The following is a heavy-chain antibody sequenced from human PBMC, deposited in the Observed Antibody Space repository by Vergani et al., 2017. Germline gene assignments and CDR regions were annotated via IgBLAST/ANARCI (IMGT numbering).Heavy chain of an antibody. J-gene: IGHJ4*02. CDR2: IYPGDSDT. CDR1: GYSFTSYW. D-gene: IGHD3-3*01. Sequence: EVQLVQSGAEVKKPGESLKISCQGSGYSFTSYWIGWVRQMPGKGLEWMGIIYPGDSDTRYSPSFQGQVTISADKSISTAYLQWSSLKASDTAMDYCARHPFTIFGVVTSYFDYWGQGTLVTVSS. CDR3: ARHPFTIFGVVTSYFDY. V-gene: IGHV5-51*01.